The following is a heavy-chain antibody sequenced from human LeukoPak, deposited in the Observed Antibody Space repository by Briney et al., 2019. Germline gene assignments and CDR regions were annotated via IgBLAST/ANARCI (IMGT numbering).Heavy chain of an antibody. CDR2: VNPNSGGT. Sequence: ASVKVSCKASGYTFTGYYMHWVRQAPGQGLEWMGWVNPNSGGTNHAQKFQGRVTMTRDTSISTAYMELSGLRSDDTAVYYCVRDRSKYCSSTSCPLDYWGQGTLVTVSS. J-gene: IGHJ4*02. V-gene: IGHV1-2*02. CDR3: VRDRSKYCSSTSCPLDY. CDR1: GYTFTGYY. D-gene: IGHD2-2*01.